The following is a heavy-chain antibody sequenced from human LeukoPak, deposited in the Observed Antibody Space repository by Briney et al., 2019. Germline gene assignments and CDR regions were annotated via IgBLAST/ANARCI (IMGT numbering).Heavy chain of an antibody. V-gene: IGHV3-21*04. J-gene: IGHJ4*02. D-gene: IGHD5-12*01. Sequence: GGSLRLSCAASGFTFSSYSMNWVRQAPGKALEWVSSISSSSSYIYYADSVKGRFTISRDNAKNSLYLQMNSLRAEDTAVYYCARGRGGYAHFDYWGQGTLVTISS. CDR1: GFTFSSYS. CDR2: ISSSSSYI. CDR3: ARGRGGYAHFDY.